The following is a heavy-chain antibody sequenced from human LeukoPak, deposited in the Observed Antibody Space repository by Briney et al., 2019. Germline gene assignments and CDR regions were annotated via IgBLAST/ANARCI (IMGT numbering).Heavy chain of an antibody. Sequence: GGSLRLSCAASGFTFSRYAMSWVRQAPGKGLEWVSVITGGGDSTSNADSVKGRFTISRDNSKNTLYLQMNSLRADDAAVYYCAKEGGGGSYYFDYWGQGTLVTVSS. D-gene: IGHD2-15*01. CDR1: GFTFSRYA. J-gene: IGHJ4*02. CDR3: AKEGGGGSYYFDY. V-gene: IGHV3-23*01. CDR2: ITGGGDST.